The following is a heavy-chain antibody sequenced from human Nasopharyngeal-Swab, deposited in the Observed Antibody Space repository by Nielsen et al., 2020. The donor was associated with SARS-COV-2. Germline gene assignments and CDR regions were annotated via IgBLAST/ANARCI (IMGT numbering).Heavy chain of an antibody. CDR3: ARVADYGDKSRFQPLPY. D-gene: IGHD4-17*01. Sequence: GESPKISCAASGFTFSRYWMTWVRQPPGKGLEWVANINQDGSEKYYVDSVKGRFTISRDNAVKSLYLEMNTLRAEDTAVYFCARVADYGDKSRFQPLPYWGRGTLVTVSS. CDR2: INQDGSEK. CDR1: GFTFSRYW. J-gene: IGHJ4*02. V-gene: IGHV3-7*01.